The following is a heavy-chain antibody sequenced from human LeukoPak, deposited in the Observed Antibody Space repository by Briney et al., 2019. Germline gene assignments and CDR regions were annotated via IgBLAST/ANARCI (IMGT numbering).Heavy chain of an antibody. CDR2: TFYRSKWNN. CDR3: ARDRSFGYGSHFDY. Sequence: SQTLSLTCAISGDSVSSNSAAWNWLRQSPSSGPEWLGRTFYRSKWNNDYALSVKGRITINPDTSKNHFYLQLNSVTPEDTAVYYCARDRSFGYGSHFDYWGQGTLVTVSS. CDR1: GDSVSSNSAA. D-gene: IGHD5-18*01. V-gene: IGHV6-1*01. J-gene: IGHJ4*02.